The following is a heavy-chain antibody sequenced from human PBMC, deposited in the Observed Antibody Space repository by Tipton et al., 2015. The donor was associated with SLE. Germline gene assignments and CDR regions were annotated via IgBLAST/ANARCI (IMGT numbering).Heavy chain of an antibody. D-gene: IGHD3-3*01. Sequence: TLSLTCAVYGGSFSGYYWSWIRQPPGKGLEWIGEINHSGSTNYNPSLKSRVTISVDTSKNQFSLKLSSVTAADTAVYYCARGSIVYDFWSGYSEGGYYFDYWGQGTLVTVSS. V-gene: IGHV4-34*01. J-gene: IGHJ4*02. CDR3: ARGSIVYDFWSGYSEGGYYFDY. CDR1: GGSFSGYY. CDR2: INHSGST.